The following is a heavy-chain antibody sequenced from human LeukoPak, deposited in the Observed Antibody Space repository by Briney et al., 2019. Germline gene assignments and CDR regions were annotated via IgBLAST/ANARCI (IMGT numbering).Heavy chain of an antibody. D-gene: IGHD3-22*01. V-gene: IGHV4-4*07. Sequence: SETLSLTCTVSGGSISSYYWSWIRQPAGKGLEWIGRIYTSGSTNYNPSLKSRVTMSVDTSKNQFSLKLSSVTAADTAVYYCARGYYAGKYYYMDVWGKGTTVTISS. CDR1: GGSISSYY. CDR3: ARGYYAGKYYYMDV. J-gene: IGHJ6*03. CDR2: IYTSGST.